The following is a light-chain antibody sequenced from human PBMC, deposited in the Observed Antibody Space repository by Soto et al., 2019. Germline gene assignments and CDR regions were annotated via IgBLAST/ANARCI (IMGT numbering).Light chain of an antibody. CDR3: MQSIQLPLT. CDR2: EVF. CDR1: QLRLHRDGKTY. V-gene: IGKV2D-29*01. Sequence: DITMTQTPLSLSVTPGQPASIPRKSRQLRLHRDGKTYLYWYLQKPGQPPQLLIYEVFNRFSGGPDRFSGSGSGTDFTLKISRVEAEDVGVYYCMQSIQLPLTFGGGTKVDIK. J-gene: IGKJ4*01.